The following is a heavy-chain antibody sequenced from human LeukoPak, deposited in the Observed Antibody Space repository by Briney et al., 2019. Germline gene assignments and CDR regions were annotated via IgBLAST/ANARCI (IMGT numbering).Heavy chain of an antibody. CDR1: GFTFSTFG. V-gene: IGHV3-23*01. Sequence: GGSLRLSCEASGFTFSTFGMIWVRQAPGKGLEWVSAISGGGEASYYSDSVKGRFTVSRDNSKNTLYLQINSLRAEDTAVYYCAKDRGYWVQGSLVTVSS. D-gene: IGHD2-15*01. CDR3: AKDRGY. CDR2: ISGGGEAS. J-gene: IGHJ4*02.